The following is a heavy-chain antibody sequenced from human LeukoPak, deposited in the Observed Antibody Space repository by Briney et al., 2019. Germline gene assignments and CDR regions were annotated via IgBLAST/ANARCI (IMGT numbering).Heavy chain of an antibody. Sequence: GGSLKPSRAASGFTFSSYAIRWVRQAPGKGLGWVSAISGSGGSTYYADSVKGRFTISRDNSKNTLYLQMDSLRAEGTAVYYCAKEVYGSGSPNFDYWGQGTLVTVSS. CDR3: AKEVYGSGSPNFDY. D-gene: IGHD3-10*01. CDR1: GFTFSSYA. CDR2: ISGSGGST. J-gene: IGHJ4*02. V-gene: IGHV3-23*01.